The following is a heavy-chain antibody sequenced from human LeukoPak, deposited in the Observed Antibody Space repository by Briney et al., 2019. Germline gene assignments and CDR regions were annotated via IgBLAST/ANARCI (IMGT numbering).Heavy chain of an antibody. D-gene: IGHD3-10*01. J-gene: IGHJ4*02. V-gene: IGHV3-21*01. CDR1: GFTFSSYS. Sequence: GGSLRLSCAASGFTFSSYSMNWVRQAPGKGLEWVSSISSSSSYIYYADSVKGRFTISRDNAKNSLYLQMNSLRAEDTAVYYCARDPMVRGVIRYLDYWGQGTLVTVSS. CDR2: ISSSSSYI. CDR3: ARDPMVRGVIRYLDY.